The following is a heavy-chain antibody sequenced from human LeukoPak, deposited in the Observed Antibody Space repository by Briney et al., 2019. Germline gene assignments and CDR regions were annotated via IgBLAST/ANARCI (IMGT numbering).Heavy chain of an antibody. V-gene: IGHV3-15*01. D-gene: IGHD5-18*01. CDR1: GFTFSSYA. Sequence: GGSLRLSCAASGFTFSSYAMHWVRQAPGKGLEWVGRIKAKTHGGTTDYAAPVNGRFAISRDDSTNTLYLQMNSLKPDDTALYYCVTEGFTYGFHSSNTWGQGTAVTISS. CDR2: IKAKTHGGTT. J-gene: IGHJ3*02. CDR3: VTEGFTYGFHSSNT.